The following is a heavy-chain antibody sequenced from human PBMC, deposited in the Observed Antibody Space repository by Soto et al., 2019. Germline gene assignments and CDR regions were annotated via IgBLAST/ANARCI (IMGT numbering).Heavy chain of an antibody. CDR2: IYPGDSET. CDR1: GYDFARTW. Sequence: GESLKISCKASGYDFARTWIGWVRQLPGKGLDWLGIIYPGDSETRYSPSFRGQVTFSVDMSISTAYLQWSSLKTSDIAIYYCARLVGAYDSYFDHWGQGTRVTVS. D-gene: IGHD5-12*01. V-gene: IGHV5-51*01. CDR3: ARLVGAYDSYFDH. J-gene: IGHJ4*02.